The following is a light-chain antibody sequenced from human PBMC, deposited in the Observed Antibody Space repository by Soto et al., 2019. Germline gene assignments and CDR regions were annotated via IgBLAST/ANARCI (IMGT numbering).Light chain of an antibody. V-gene: IGKV3-15*01. J-gene: IGKJ1*01. Sequence: EVVLTQSPGTLSLSPGERATLSCRASQSVSSTLAWYQQKPGQAPRLLIYGASTRATGIPARFSGSGSGTEFTLTISSLQSEDFAVYYCQQYNNWPRTFGQGTKVAIK. CDR2: GAS. CDR1: QSVSST. CDR3: QQYNNWPRT.